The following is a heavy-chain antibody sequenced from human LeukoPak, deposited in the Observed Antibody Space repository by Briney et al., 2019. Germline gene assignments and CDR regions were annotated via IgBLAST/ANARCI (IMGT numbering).Heavy chain of an antibody. CDR3: ARGYCSGGSCRDF. Sequence: GGSLRLSCAASGFTFSSYAMSWVRQAPGKGLEWVSAISGSGGSTYYADSVKGRFTISRDNSKNTLYLQMNSLRAEDTAVYYCARGYCSGGSCRDFWGQGTLVTVSS. CDR2: ISGSGGST. D-gene: IGHD2-15*01. V-gene: IGHV3-23*01. J-gene: IGHJ4*02. CDR1: GFTFSSYA.